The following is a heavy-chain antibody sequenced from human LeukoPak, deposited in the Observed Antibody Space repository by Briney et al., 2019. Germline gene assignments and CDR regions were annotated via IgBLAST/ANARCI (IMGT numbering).Heavy chain of an antibody. CDR1: GYTFTSYG. CDR2: ISAYNGNT. J-gene: IGHJ6*02. Sequence: ASVKVSCKASGYTFTSYGIGWVRQAPGQGLEWMGWISAYNGNTNYAQKLQGRVTMTTDTSTSTAYMELRSLRSDDTAVYYCARDPGCSGGSCYLITYYYYYGMDVWGQGTTVTVSS. V-gene: IGHV1-18*01. D-gene: IGHD2-15*01. CDR3: ARDPGCSGGSCYLITYYYYYGMDV.